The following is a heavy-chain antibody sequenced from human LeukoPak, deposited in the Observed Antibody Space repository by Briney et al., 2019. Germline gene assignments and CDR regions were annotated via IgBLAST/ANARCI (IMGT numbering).Heavy chain of an antibody. Sequence: PGGSLRLSCAGTGFSVSSNYFNGVRQAPGKGLEWVSVIYSDGRTFYADSVKARFTISRDNSKNTLYLQMNSLRAEDTAVYYCARASLYGSGSYFSDYWGQGTLVTVSS. J-gene: IGHJ4*02. V-gene: IGHV3-66*01. CDR3: ARASLYGSGSYFSDY. CDR1: GFSVSSNY. CDR2: IYSDGRT. D-gene: IGHD3-10*01.